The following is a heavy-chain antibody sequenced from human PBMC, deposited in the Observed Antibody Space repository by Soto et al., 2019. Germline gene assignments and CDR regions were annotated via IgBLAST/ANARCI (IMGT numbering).Heavy chain of an antibody. CDR2: IIPIFGTA. V-gene: IGHV1-69*13. CDR1: GGTFSSYA. J-gene: IGHJ6*02. Sequence: SVKVSCKASGGTFSSYAISWVRQAPGQGLEWMGGIIPIFGTANYAQKFQGRVTITADESTSTAYMELSSLRSEDTAVYYRAISGGQVIAAAGTGDPYHYYGMDVWGRGTTVTVSS. D-gene: IGHD6-13*01. CDR3: AISGGQVIAAAGTGDPYHYYGMDV.